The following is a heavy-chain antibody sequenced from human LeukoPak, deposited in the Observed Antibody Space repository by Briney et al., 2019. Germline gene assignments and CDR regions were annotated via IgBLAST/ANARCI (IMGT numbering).Heavy chain of an antibody. D-gene: IGHD1/OR15-1a*01. CDR1: GGSISSYY. J-gene: IGHJ4*02. CDR3: ARGPPRNKTTFDS. Sequence: PSETLSLTCTVSGGSISSYYWSWIRQPPGKGLEWIGYIYYSGSTNYNPSLKSRVTISVDTSKNQFSLKLSSVTAADTAVYYCARGPPRNKTTFDSGGQGTLVTVSS. CDR2: IYYSGST. V-gene: IGHV4-59*01.